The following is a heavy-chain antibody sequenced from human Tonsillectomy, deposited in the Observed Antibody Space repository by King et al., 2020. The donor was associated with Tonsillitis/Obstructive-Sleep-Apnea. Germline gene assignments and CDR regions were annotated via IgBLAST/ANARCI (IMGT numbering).Heavy chain of an antibody. D-gene: IGHD1-26*01. CDR2: IKEDGSEK. CDR1: GFTFSSYW. V-gene: IGHV3-7*01. J-gene: IGHJ3*02. Sequence: VQLVESGGGLVQPGGSLRLSCAASGFTFSSYWMIWLRQAPGKGLEWVANIKEDGSEKSFVDSVRGRFTISRDNAKNSLYLQMNNLRAEDTAVYYCARDINSQYSVPYYDAFDIWGQGTMVTVSS. CDR3: ARDINSQYSVPYYDAFDI.